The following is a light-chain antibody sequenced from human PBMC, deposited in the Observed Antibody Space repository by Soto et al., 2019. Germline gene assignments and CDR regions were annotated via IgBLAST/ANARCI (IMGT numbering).Light chain of an antibody. CDR2: GAS. CDR3: QQYGSSTFT. CDR1: QSFSSSY. J-gene: IGKJ3*01. V-gene: IGKV3-20*01. Sequence: EIVLTQSPGTLSLSPGERATLSCRASQSFSSSYLAWYQQKPGQAPRLLIYGASSSATGIPDRFSGSGSGTDFTLTISRLEPEDFAVYYCQQYGSSTFTFGPGTKVDIK.